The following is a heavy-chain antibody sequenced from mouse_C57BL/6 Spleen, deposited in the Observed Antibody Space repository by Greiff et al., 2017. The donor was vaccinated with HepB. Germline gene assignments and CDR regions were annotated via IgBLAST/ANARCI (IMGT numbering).Heavy chain of an antibody. Sequence: EVMLVESGGGLVKPGGSLKLSCAASGFTFSSYAMSWVRQTPEKRLEWVATISDGGSYTYYPDNVKGRFTISRDNAKNNLYLQMSHLKSEDTALYYCARDGYDYDGPYFDYWGQGTTLTVSS. CDR2: ISDGGSYT. V-gene: IGHV5-4*01. CDR1: GFTFSSYA. CDR3: ARDGYDYDGPYFDY. J-gene: IGHJ2*01. D-gene: IGHD2-4*01.